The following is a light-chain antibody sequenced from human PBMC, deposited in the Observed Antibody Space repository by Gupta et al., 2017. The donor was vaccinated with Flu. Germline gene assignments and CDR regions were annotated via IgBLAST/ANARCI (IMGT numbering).Light chain of an antibody. CDR2: DVT. CDR1: SRDVGGYNY. V-gene: IGLV2-11*01. Sequence: SRDVGGYNYVSWYQHHPGKAPQLMIFDVTKRPSGVPDRFSGSKSGNTASLTVSGLQADDEADYYCCSYGGSSTYVVFGGGTKLTVL. J-gene: IGLJ2*01. CDR3: CSYGGSSTYVV.